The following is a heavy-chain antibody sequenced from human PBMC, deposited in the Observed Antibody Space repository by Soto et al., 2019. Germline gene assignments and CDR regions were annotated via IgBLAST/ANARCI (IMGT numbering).Heavy chain of an antibody. CDR1: GFTFSSYS. J-gene: IGHJ3*02. CDR2: ISSSSSYI. Sequence: EVQLVESGGGLVKPGGSLRLSCAASGFTFSSYSMNWVRQAPGKGLEWVSSISSSSSYIYYADSVKGRFTISRDNAKNSLYLQMNSRRAEDTAVYYCARDAPDAFDIWGQGTMVTVSS. CDR3: ARDAPDAFDI. V-gene: IGHV3-21*01.